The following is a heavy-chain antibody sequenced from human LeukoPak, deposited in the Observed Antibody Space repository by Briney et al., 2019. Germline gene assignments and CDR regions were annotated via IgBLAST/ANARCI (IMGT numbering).Heavy chain of an antibody. CDR3: ARDYGSGNYYNRNDY. Sequence: PGGSLRLSCAASGFTFSSYSMSWVRQAPGKGLGWVSYISSSSSTIYYADSVKGRFTISRDNAKNSLYLQMNSLRDEDTAVYYCARDYGSGNYYNRNDYWGQGTLATVSS. CDR2: ISSSSSTI. D-gene: IGHD3-10*01. CDR1: GFTFSSYS. V-gene: IGHV3-48*02. J-gene: IGHJ4*02.